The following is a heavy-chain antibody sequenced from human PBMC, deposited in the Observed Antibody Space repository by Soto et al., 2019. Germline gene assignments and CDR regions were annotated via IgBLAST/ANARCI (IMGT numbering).Heavy chain of an antibody. J-gene: IGHJ4*02. D-gene: IGHD3-10*01. CDR1: GFTFSSHS. V-gene: IGHV3-30-3*01. Sequence: QVQLVESGGGVVQPGRSLRLSCAASGFTFSSHSIQWVRQAPGKGLEWVAVISYDGSIKYYADSVKGRFTISRDNSKNTAYLKMNSLRAEDTAVFYCAREWSTSGDLDYGGQGTLVIVSS. CDR2: ISYDGSIK. CDR3: AREWSTSGDLDY.